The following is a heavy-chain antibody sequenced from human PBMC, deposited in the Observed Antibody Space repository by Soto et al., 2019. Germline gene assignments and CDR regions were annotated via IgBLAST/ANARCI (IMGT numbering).Heavy chain of an antibody. V-gene: IGHV1-8*01. D-gene: IGHD1-1*01. CDR3: AGRAETNGWNGFGADKYYFDF. J-gene: IGHJ4*02. CDR2: MNPNTGNS. CDR1: GYTFTSYD. Sequence: ASVKVSCKASGYTFTSYDIYWVRQATGQGLEWMGWMNPNTGNSGYAQKFQGRVTMTSDTSISTAHMELSSLRSEDTAVYYCAGRAETNGWNGFGADKYYFDFWGQGTLVTVSS.